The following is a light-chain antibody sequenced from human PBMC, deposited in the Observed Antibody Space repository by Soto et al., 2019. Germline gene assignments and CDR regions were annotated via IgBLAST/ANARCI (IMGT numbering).Light chain of an antibody. Sequence: QSVLTQPRSVSGSPGQSVTIPCTGTSSDVGRYDYVSWYQQYPGEAPKLIIYDVTERPSGVPDRFSGSKSGNTASLTISGLRAEDEAAYSCCSFAGSYSYVFGRGTKVTVL. CDR2: DVT. CDR1: SSDVGRYDY. V-gene: IGLV2-11*01. CDR3: CSFAGSYSYV. J-gene: IGLJ1*01.